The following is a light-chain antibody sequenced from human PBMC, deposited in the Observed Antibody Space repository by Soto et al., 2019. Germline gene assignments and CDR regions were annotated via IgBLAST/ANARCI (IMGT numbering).Light chain of an antibody. CDR1: QSVSSN. CDR2: GAS. CDR3: QQYNTWPPIP. J-gene: IGKJ5*01. Sequence: ELVMTQSPATLSVSPGERATLSCRASQSVSSNLAGYQQKPGQAPRLLIYGASTRATGIPARFSGSGSGTEFTLTISSLQSEDFAVYYCQQYNTWPPIPFGQGTRLEI. V-gene: IGKV3-15*01.